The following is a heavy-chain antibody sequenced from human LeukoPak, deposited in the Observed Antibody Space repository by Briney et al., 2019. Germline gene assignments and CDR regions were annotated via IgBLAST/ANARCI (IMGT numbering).Heavy chain of an antibody. D-gene: IGHD1-7*01. CDR2: IKQDGSEK. V-gene: IGHV3-7*01. CDR1: GFTFTDYW. J-gene: IGHJ4*02. Sequence: GGTLRLSCAASGFTFTDYWMIWVRQAPGKGLEWVAPIKQDGSEKYYGDSVKGRFTISRDNAKNLVYLQMNSLGAEDTAVYYCARGWNYAFRFDYWGQGTLVTVSS. CDR3: ARGWNYAFRFDY.